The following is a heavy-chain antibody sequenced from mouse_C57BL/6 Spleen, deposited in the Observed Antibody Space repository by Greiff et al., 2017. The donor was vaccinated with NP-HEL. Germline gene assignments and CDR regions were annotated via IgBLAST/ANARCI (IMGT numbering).Heavy chain of an antibody. CDR2: ISYSGST. V-gene: IGHV3-2*02. Sequence: ESGPGLVKPSQSLSLTCTVTGYSITSGYGWNWIRQVPGNKLEWMGYISYSGSTNYNPSLKSRISITRDTSKNQFFLELNSVNTEDTATYYCARTARIKYWGQGTTLTVSS. CDR3: ARTARIKY. CDR1: GYSITSGYG. J-gene: IGHJ2*01. D-gene: IGHD1-2*01.